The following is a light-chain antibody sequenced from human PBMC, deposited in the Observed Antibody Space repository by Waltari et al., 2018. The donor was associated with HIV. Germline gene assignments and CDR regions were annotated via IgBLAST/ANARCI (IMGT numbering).Light chain of an antibody. J-gene: IGLJ3*02. Sequence: QSALTQPASVSGSPGQSLTISCTGTRSDLVSWYQQHPDKAPKVMIFEVSKRPSGVSNRFSGSKSGNTASLTISGLQAEDEADYYCCSYVGSGTWVFGGGTKLTVL. CDR2: EVS. V-gene: IGLV2-23*02. CDR3: CSYVGSGTWV. CDR1: RSDL.